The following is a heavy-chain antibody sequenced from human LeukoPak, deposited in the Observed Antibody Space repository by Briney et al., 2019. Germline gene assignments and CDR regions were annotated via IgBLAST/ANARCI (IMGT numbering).Heavy chain of an antibody. J-gene: IGHJ6*03. V-gene: IGHV4-4*07. CDR1: GGSIGTYY. CDR2: IYTSEYT. Sequence: SETLSLTCTASGGSIGTYYWSWIRQPAGKGLEWIGRIYTSEYTNYNSSLQSRVTISVDKSKNQFSLRLTSVTAADTAVYFCARGQQVAQVDHYSYYMDVWGKGTTVIVS. D-gene: IGHD1-1*01. CDR3: ARGQQVAQVDHYSYYMDV.